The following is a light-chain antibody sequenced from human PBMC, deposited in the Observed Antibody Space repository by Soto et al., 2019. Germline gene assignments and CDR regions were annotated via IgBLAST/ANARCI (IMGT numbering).Light chain of an antibody. CDR3: AAWDDSLSGPVV. J-gene: IGLJ2*01. CDR2: RNN. CDR1: SSNIGSNY. Sequence: QSVLTQPHSASGTPGQRVPISCSGSSSNIGSNYVYWYQQLPGTAPKLLIYRNNQRPSGVPDRFAGSRSGTSASLTISGLRSEYEADYYCAAWDDSLSGPVVFGGGTKLTVL. V-gene: IGLV1-47*01.